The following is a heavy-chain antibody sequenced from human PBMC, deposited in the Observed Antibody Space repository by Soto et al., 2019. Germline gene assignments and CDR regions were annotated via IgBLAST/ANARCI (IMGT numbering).Heavy chain of an antibody. V-gene: IGHV2-70*01. CDR1: GVSVSTSGRC. CDR3: ARTAYSSGWYDY. CDR2: IDWDDDK. D-gene: IGHD6-19*01. Sequence: SGPTLVNPTRPCTLTCTFSGVSVSTSGRCGSWIRQPPGKALEWLALIDWDDDKYYSTSLKTRLTISKDTSKNQVVLTMTNMDPVDTATYYCARTAYSSGWYDYWGQGTLVTVSS. J-gene: IGHJ4*02.